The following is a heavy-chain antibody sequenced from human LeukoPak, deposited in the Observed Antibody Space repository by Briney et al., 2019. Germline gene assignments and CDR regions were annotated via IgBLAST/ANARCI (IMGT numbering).Heavy chain of an antibody. V-gene: IGHV4-39*07. Sequence: SETLSLTCTVSGGSITSSSYYWGWIRQPPGQGLEWIGTIYYRGSTNYNPSLKSRVTISVDTSKNQFSLKLSSVTAADTAVYYCARAHYDILTGSNRPLYYFDYWGQGTLVTVSS. J-gene: IGHJ4*02. CDR2: IYYRGST. CDR1: GGSITSSSYY. CDR3: ARAHYDILTGSNRPLYYFDY. D-gene: IGHD3-9*01.